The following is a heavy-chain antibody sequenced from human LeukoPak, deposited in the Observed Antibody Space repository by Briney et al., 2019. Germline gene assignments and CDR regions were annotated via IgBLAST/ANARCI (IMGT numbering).Heavy chain of an antibody. CDR2: ISGSGGST. CDR3: AREREEYDFWSGYESGMDV. V-gene: IGHV3-23*01. CDR1: GFTFSSYA. Sequence: PGGSLRLSCAASGFTFSSYAMSWVRQAPGNGLEWVSAISGSGGSTYYADSVKGRFTISRDNAKNSLYLQMNSLRDEDTAVYYCAREREEYDFWSGYESGMDVWGQGTTVTVSS. J-gene: IGHJ6*02. D-gene: IGHD3-3*01.